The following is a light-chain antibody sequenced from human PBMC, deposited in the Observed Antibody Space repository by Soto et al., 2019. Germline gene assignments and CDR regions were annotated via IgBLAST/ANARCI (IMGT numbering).Light chain of an antibody. V-gene: IGKV1-12*02. Sequence: DIQMTQSPSSVSASVGDRVTITCRASQGISRWLAWYQQKPGKVPKLLIYAASSLQSGVPSRFSRSGSGTDFTLTISSLQPEDFATYYCQQANSFPFTFGGGTKVEIK. J-gene: IGKJ4*01. CDR2: AAS. CDR3: QQANSFPFT. CDR1: QGISRW.